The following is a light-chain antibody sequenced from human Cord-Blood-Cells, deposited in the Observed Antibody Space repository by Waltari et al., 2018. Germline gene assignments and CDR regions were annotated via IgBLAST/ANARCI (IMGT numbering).Light chain of an antibody. Sequence: QSALTQPASVSGSPGQSITISCTGNSSYVGSYNLVSWYQQHPGKAPKLMIYEGSKRPSGVSNRFSGSKSGNTASLTISGLQAEDEADYYCCSYAGSSTWVFGGGTKLTVL. CDR3: CSYAGSSTWV. CDR1: SSYVGSYNL. J-gene: IGLJ2*01. CDR2: EGS. V-gene: IGLV2-23*01.